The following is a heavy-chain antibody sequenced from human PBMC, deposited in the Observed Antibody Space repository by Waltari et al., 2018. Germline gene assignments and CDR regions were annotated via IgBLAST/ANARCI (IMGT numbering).Heavy chain of an antibody. CDR1: GYTFTGSH. CDR3: ARVFPTSNPLVQGPGY. Sequence: QVQLVQSGAEVKKPGASVKVSCKASGYTFTGSHMHWVRQAPGQGLEWMGRINPNSGGTNYAQKFQGRVTMTRDTSISTAYMELSRLRSDDTAVYYCARVFPTSNPLVQGPGYWGQGTLVTVSS. J-gene: IGHJ4*02. D-gene: IGHD3-10*01. V-gene: IGHV1-2*06. CDR2: INPNSGGT.